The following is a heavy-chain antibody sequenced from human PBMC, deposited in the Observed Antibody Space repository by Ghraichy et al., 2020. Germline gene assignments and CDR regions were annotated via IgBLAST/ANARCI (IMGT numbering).Heavy chain of an antibody. V-gene: IGHV3-30*04. J-gene: IGHJ3*02. CDR3: ARDLFHGYGDYPGAFDI. Sequence: GGSLRLSCAASGFIFSDYAMHWVRQAPGKGLEWVALISYDGTNKYCADSVKGRFTISRDSSKNTLYLQMDSLRAEDTAVYYCARDLFHGYGDYPGAFDIWGQGTMVTVSS. D-gene: IGHD4-17*01. CDR1: GFIFSDYA. CDR2: ISYDGTNK.